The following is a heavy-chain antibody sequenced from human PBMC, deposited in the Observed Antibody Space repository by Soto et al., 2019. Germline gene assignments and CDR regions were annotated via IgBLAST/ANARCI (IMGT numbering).Heavy chain of an antibody. D-gene: IGHD3-10*01. CDR3: ARDFGSSGSGSYYKAFSPYYYYGMDV. CDR1: GFTFSSYG. V-gene: IGHV3-33*01. J-gene: IGHJ6*02. Sequence: GGSLRLSCAASGFTFSSYGMHWVRQAPGKGLEWVAVIWYDGSNKYYADSVKGRFTISRDNSKNTLYLQMNSLRAEDTAVYYCARDFGSSGSGSYYKAFSPYYYYGMDVWGQGTTVTVSS. CDR2: IWYDGSNK.